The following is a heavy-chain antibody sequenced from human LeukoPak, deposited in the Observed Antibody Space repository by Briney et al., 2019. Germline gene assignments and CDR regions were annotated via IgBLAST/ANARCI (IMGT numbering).Heavy chain of an antibody. V-gene: IGHV4-39*07. D-gene: IGHD6-19*01. Sequence: SETLSLTCTVSGGSISSSSYYWGWIRQPPGKGLEWIGSIYYSGSTYYNPSLKSRVTISVDTSKNQFSLKLSSVTAADTAVYYCARARSSGWPDYWGQGTLVTVSS. CDR2: IYYSGST. CDR1: GGSISSSSYY. CDR3: ARARSSGWPDY. J-gene: IGHJ4*02.